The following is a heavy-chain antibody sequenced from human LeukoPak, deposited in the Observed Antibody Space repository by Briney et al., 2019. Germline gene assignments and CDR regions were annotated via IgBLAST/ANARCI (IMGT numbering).Heavy chain of an antibody. CDR2: ISAYNGNT. V-gene: IGHV1-18*01. D-gene: IGHD6-13*01. CDR3: AGSIAAAGLDAFDI. CDR1: GYTFTSYG. Sequence: ASVKVSCKASGYTFTSYGISWVRQAPGQGLEWMGWISAYNGNTNYAQKLQGRVTMTTDTSTSTGYMELRSLRSDDTAVYYCAGSIAAAGLDAFDIWGQGTMVTVSS. J-gene: IGHJ3*02.